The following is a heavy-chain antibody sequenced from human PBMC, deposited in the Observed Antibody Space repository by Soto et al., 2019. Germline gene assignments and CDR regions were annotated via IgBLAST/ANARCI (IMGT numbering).Heavy chain of an antibody. CDR2: INSDGSST. CDR1: GFTFSSYW. J-gene: IGHJ4*02. CDR3: ARESGRQRWAFDC. Sequence: GGSLRLSCAASGFTFSSYWMHWVRQAPGKGLVWVSRINSDGSSTSYADSVKDRFTISRDNAKNTLYLQMNSLRAEDTAVYYCARESGRQRWAFDCWGRGTRVTVSS. D-gene: IGHD5-18*01. V-gene: IGHV3-74*01.